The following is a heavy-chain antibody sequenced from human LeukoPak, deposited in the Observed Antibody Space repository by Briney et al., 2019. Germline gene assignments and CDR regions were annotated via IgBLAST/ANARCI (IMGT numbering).Heavy chain of an antibody. CDR1: GYTFTRYP. CDR2: INAGNGNT. V-gene: IGHV1-3*01. CDR3: ARGGDILTGLPRGWFDP. J-gene: IGHJ5*02. Sequence: ASVKVSCKASGYTFTRYPMHWVRQAPGQRLEWMGWINAGNGNTEYSQKLQGRVTMTTDTSTSTAYMELRSLRSDDTAVYYCARGGDILTGLPRGWFDPWGQGTLVTVSS. D-gene: IGHD3-9*01.